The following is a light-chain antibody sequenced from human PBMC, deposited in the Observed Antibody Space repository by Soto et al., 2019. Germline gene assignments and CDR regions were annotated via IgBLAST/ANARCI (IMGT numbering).Light chain of an antibody. CDR1: QSVSSN. Sequence: EIVMTQSPGTLSVSPWEVSTLSFMASQSVSSNLAWYQQRPGQAPRLLIYGASTRATGIPARFSGSGSGTEFTLTISSLQSEDFAVYYCQQYNNWPPVTFGQGTKVDIK. CDR3: QQYNNWPPVT. V-gene: IGKV3-15*01. J-gene: IGKJ1*01. CDR2: GAS.